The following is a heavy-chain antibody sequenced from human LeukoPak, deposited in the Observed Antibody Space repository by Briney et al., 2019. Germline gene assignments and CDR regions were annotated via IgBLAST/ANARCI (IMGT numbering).Heavy chain of an antibody. CDR3: AKSGYSYGFSGPGDY. Sequence: PGGSLRLSCAASGFTFSSYGMHWVRQAPGKGLEWVAVISYDGSNKYYADSVKGRFTISRDNSKNTLYLQMNSLRAEDTAVYYCAKSGYSYGFSGPGDYWGQGTLVTVSS. CDR2: ISYDGSNK. D-gene: IGHD5-18*01. CDR1: GFTFSSYG. V-gene: IGHV3-30*18. J-gene: IGHJ4*02.